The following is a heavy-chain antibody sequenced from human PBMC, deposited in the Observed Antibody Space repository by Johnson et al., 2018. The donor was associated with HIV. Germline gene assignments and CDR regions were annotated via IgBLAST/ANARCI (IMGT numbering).Heavy chain of an antibody. CDR2: IKHDGSEN. V-gene: IGHV3-7*01. CDR3: ASGGSRTTISGVDRNLGGFDI. Sequence: VQLVESGGGLVQPGGSLRLSCAASGFTFSSSWMSWVRQAPGKGLEWVANIKHDGSENYYVDSVKGRVTFSSDNYKNTLFLYMNSLRPKDTDVYFCASGGSRTTISGVDRNLGGFDIWGKGTRVTVSS. D-gene: IGHD3-3*01. CDR1: GFTFSSSW. J-gene: IGHJ3*02.